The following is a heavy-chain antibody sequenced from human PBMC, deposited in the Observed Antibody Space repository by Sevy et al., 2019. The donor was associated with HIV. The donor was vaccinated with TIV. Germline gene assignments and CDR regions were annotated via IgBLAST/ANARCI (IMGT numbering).Heavy chain of an antibody. CDR2: IKHDGSVT. CDR3: ARGGPLVDGTLIPWGLDV. V-gene: IGHV3-7*01. D-gene: IGHD1-7*01. J-gene: IGHJ6*02. CDR1: RFTFSTYA. Sequence: GGSLRLSCAASRFTFSTYAMSWVHHAPGKGLEWVANIKHDGSVTYYADSVKGRFTLSRDDIKNSSSLQMNSLRAEDTAVYYCARGGPLVDGTLIPWGLDVWGQGTTVTVSS.